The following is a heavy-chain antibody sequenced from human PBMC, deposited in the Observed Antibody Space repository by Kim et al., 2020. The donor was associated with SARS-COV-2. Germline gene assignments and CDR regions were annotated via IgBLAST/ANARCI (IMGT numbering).Heavy chain of an antibody. Sequence: GGSLRLSCAASGFTFSKFWMSWVRQAPGKGLEWVANITEDGSEKIYVDSVKDRFTISRDNAKNSLYLQMNSLRAEDTAVYYCASPGRPDTAMKRWYHDLWGRGTLVTVSS. CDR3: ASPGRPDTAMKRWYHDL. CDR1: GFTFSKFW. V-gene: IGHV3-7*01. J-gene: IGHJ2*01. CDR2: ITEDGSEK. D-gene: IGHD5-18*01.